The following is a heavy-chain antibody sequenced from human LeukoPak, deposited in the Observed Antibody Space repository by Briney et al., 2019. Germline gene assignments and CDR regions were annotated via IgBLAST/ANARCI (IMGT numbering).Heavy chain of an antibody. Sequence: SETLSLTCAVSGGSISSSSYYWGWIRQPPGKGLEWIGSIYYSGSTYYNPSLKSRVTISVDTSKNQFSLKLSSVTAADTAVYYCARNYYYYYMDVWGKGTTVTVSS. CDR2: IYYSGST. CDR3: ARNYYYYYMDV. J-gene: IGHJ6*03. V-gene: IGHV4-39*01. CDR1: GGSISSSSYY.